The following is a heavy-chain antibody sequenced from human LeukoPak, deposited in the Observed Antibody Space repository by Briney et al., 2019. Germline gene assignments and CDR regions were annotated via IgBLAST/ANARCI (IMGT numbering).Heavy chain of an antibody. V-gene: IGHV3-30*19. CDR3: ARDYVDTAMVEDKYYYYYYMDV. Sequence: GGSLRLSCEVSASSFSSYAMTWVRQAPGKGLEWVAVISYDGSNKYYADSVKGRFTISRDNSKNTLYLQMNSLRAEDTAVYYCARDYVDTAMVEDKYYYYYYMDVWGKGTTVTVSS. J-gene: IGHJ6*03. CDR2: ISYDGSNK. CDR1: ASSFSSYA. D-gene: IGHD5-18*01.